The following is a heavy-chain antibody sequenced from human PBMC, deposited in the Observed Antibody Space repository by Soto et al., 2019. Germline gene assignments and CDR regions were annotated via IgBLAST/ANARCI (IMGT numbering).Heavy chain of an antibody. CDR3: ARERCSSTSCKDDAFDI. Sequence: ASVKVSCKASGYTFTSYYMHWVRQAPGQGLEWMGIINPSGGSTSYAQKFQGRVTMTRDTSTSTVYMELSSLRSEDTAVYYCARERCSSTSCKDDAFDIWGQGTMVTVSS. CDR2: INPSGGST. CDR1: GYTFTSYY. J-gene: IGHJ3*02. D-gene: IGHD2-2*01. V-gene: IGHV1-46*03.